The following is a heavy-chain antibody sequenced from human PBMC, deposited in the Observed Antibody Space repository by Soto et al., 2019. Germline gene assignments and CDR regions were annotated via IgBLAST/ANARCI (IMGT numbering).Heavy chain of an antibody. D-gene: IGHD2-2*01. Sequence: EVQLLESGGGLVQPGGALRLSCAASGFTFSTYAMSWVRQAPRKGLEWVSAISGNGGDYTYYADSVKGRFTISRDNSKNTLYLQMNSLRAEDTAVYYCVPLCRYCSTTTPSWGQGTLVTVSS. CDR3: VPLCRYCSTTTPS. J-gene: IGHJ4*02. CDR1: GFTFSTYA. CDR2: ISGNGGDYT. V-gene: IGHV3-23*01.